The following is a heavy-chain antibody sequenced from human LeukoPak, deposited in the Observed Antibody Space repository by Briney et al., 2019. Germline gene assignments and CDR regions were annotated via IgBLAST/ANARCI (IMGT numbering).Heavy chain of an antibody. J-gene: IGHJ6*04. CDR2: IIPIFGTA. CDR1: GSTFSSYA. D-gene: IGHD1-14*01. V-gene: IGHV1-69*13. CDR3: ARIPPEGPYYYYYGMDV. Sequence: SVKVSCKASGSTFSSYAISWVRQAPGQGLEWMGGIIPIFGTANYAQKFQGRVTITADESTSTAYMELSSLRSEDTAVYYCARIPPEGPYYYYYGMDVWGKGTTVTVSS.